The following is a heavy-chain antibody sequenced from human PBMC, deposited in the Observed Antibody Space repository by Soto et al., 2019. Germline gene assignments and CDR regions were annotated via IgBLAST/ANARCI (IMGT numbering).Heavy chain of an antibody. D-gene: IGHD2-21*02. Sequence: EVQLVESGGGVVRPGGSLRLSCAASGFTFDDYGMSWVRQAPGKGLEWVSGINWNGGSTGYADSVKGRFTISRDNAKNSLYLQINSLRAEDTALYYCARDRGHIVVVTATYYFDYWGQGTLVTVSS. CDR1: GFTFDDYG. CDR3: ARDRGHIVVVTATYYFDY. CDR2: INWNGGST. J-gene: IGHJ4*02. V-gene: IGHV3-20*04.